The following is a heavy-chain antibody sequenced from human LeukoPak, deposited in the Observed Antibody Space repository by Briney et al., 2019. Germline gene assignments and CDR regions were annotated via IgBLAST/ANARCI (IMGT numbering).Heavy chain of an antibody. CDR3: ARGEGQLGAFDI. D-gene: IGHD6-13*01. CDR1: GGSISSYY. Sequence: SETLSLTCTVSGGSISSYYWSWIRQPPGKGLEWIGYIYYSGSTNYNPSLKSRVTISVDTSKNQFSLKLSSVTAADTAVYYCARGEGQLGAFDIWGQGTMVTVSS. CDR2: IYYSGST. V-gene: IGHV4-59*12. J-gene: IGHJ3*02.